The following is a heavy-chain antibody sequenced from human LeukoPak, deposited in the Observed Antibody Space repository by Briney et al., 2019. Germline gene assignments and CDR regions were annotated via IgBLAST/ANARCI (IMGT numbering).Heavy chain of an antibody. Sequence: SETLSLTCTVSGVSISSGSFYWSWIRQPAGKGLEWIGRIYTNENTYYNPSLKSRVTISVDTSKNQFSLKLSSVTAADTAVYYCARGRYYYDSSGSIGAFDIWGQGTMVTVSS. CDR2: IYTNENT. CDR3: ARGRYYYDSSGSIGAFDI. J-gene: IGHJ3*02. V-gene: IGHV4-61*02. D-gene: IGHD3-22*01. CDR1: GVSISSGSFY.